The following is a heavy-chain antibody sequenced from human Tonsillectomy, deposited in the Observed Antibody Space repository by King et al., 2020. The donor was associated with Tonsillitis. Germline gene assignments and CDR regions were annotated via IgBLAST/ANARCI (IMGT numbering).Heavy chain of an antibody. CDR3: ARVSVVRGIYYYYYYMDV. CDR1: GFTFSRYE. CDR2: IIISVDTK. V-gene: IGHV3-48*03. J-gene: IGHJ6*03. D-gene: IGHD3-10*01. Sequence: VQLVESGGGLVQPGGSLRLSCAASGFTFSRYEMNLVLQAPGKWLGWVSYIIISVDTKYYADSVKGRFTISRDNAKNSLYLQMNSRRGEDTAVYYCARVSVVRGIYYYYYYMDVWGKGTTVTVSS.